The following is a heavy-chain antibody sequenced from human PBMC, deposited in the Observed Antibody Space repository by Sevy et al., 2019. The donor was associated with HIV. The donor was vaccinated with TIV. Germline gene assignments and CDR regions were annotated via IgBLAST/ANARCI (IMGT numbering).Heavy chain of an antibody. J-gene: IGHJ4*02. CDR1: GFTFSSFW. CDR3: ARRYFDL. V-gene: IGHV3-7*01. CDR2: IRQDGNEI. Sequence: GGSLRLSCKASGFTFSSFWMQWVRQAPGEGLEWVANIRQDGNEIYYGDSVKGRFTISRDNAKNALYLQMDGLRAEDTGLYYCARRYFDLWGQGTLVTVSS.